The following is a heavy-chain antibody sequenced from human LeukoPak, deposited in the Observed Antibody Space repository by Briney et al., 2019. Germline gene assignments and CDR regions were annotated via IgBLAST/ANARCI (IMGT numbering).Heavy chain of an antibody. V-gene: IGHV4-59*01. D-gene: IGHD1-14*01. J-gene: IGHJ5*02. CDR3: ARVTSRLGWFDP. CDR1: GGSISSYY. CDR2: VFYTGTT. Sequence: SETLSLTCTVSGGSISSYYWSWIRQPPGKGLEWIGYVFYTGTTHYNPSLKSRVTISVDTSKNQFSLKLSSVTAADTAVYYCARVTSRLGWFDPWGQGTLVTVSS.